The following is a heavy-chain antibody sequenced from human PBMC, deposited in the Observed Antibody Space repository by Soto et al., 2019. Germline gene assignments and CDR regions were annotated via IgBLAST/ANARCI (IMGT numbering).Heavy chain of an antibody. V-gene: IGHV1-46*01. D-gene: IGHD1-26*01. Sequence: QVQLVQSGAEVKKHGASVKVSCKASGYTLTTFFMHWVRQAPGQGLEWMGVINPGYPAGRSTSHGQKDQSRVTMTTDTDTRTVYMELSRLRSDGTAVYYCEREAIVGGATTGMDVCGQGTKVTVSS. CDR2: INPGYPAGRST. CDR3: EREAIVGGATTGMDV. J-gene: IGHJ6*01. CDR1: GYTLTTFF.